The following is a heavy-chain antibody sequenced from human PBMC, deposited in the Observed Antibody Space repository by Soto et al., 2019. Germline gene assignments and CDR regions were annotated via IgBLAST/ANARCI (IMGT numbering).Heavy chain of an antibody. Sequence: GGSLRLSCAASGFTFSSYGMHWVRQAPGKGLEWVAVISYDGSNKYYADSVKGRFTISRDNSKNTLYLQVNSLRAEDTAVYYCAKAPNTMVSLDIWGQGTMVTVSS. D-gene: IGHD3-10*01. J-gene: IGHJ3*02. CDR2: ISYDGSNK. V-gene: IGHV3-30*18. CDR1: GFTFSSYG. CDR3: AKAPNTMVSLDI.